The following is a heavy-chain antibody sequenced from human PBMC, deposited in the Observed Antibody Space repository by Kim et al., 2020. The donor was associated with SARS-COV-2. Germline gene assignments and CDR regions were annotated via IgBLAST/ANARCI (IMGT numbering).Heavy chain of an antibody. Sequence: GGSLRLSCTTSGFTFGDFAMSWFRQAPGKGLEWVGFIRSKTYGASPEYAASVKGRFTVSRDDSKSIGYLQMNSLKTEDTAVYYCTRGEVWWLHVDYWGQGTLVTVSS. D-gene: IGHD5-12*01. CDR1: GFTFGDFA. J-gene: IGHJ4*02. V-gene: IGHV3-49*03. CDR3: TRGEVWWLHVDY. CDR2: IRSKTYGASP.